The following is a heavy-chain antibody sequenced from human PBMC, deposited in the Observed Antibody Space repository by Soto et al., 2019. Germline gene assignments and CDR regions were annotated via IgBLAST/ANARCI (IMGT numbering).Heavy chain of an antibody. CDR3: APLSVSLSGPYGIHV. J-gene: IGHJ6*02. Sequence: SETLSLTCSVSGYSVTSSDYYWAWIRQPPGKGLEWIGSMFYSGLTYYNPSLKGRVTLSVDTSKNQFSVRLNSVTAADTAVYYCAPLSVSLSGPYGIHVWGQGTTVTVSS. CDR2: MFYSGLT. D-gene: IGHD2-15*01. V-gene: IGHV4-39*01. CDR1: GYSVTSSDYY.